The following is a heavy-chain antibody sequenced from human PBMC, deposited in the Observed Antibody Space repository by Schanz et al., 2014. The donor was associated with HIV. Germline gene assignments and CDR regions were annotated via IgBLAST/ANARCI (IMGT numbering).Heavy chain of an antibody. J-gene: IGHJ3*02. CDR2: ISYDGSNR. Sequence: QVPLVESGGGVVQPGRSLRLSCAASGFTFSSSGMHWVRQAPGKGLQWVAIISYDGSNRYYTDSVKGRFTISRDNSKNTLYLQMNSLRAEDTAVYYCAKDGSWEAFDACDIWGQGTMVTVSS. D-gene: IGHD1-26*01. CDR1: GFTFSSSG. CDR3: AKDGSWEAFDACDI. V-gene: IGHV3-30*18.